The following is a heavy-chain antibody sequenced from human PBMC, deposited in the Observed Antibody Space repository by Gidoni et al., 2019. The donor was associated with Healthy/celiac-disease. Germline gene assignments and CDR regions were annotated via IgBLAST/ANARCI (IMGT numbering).Heavy chain of an antibody. CDR1: GGSFSGYY. Sequence: QVQLQQWGAGLLKPSETLSLTCAVYGGSFSGYYWSWIRQPPGKGLEWIGEINHSGSTNYNPYLKSRVTISVDTSKNQFSLKLSSVTAADTAVYYCAREARSSSSRSGSYYYMDVWGKGTTVTVSS. J-gene: IGHJ6*03. V-gene: IGHV4-34*01. CDR2: INHSGST. D-gene: IGHD6-6*01. CDR3: AREARSSSSRSGSYYYMDV.